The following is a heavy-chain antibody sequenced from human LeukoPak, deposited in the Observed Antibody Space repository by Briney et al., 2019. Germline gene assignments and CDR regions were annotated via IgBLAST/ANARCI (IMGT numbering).Heavy chain of an antibody. CDR3: ARSHDYGDYYDY. V-gene: IGHV1-69*13. CDR1: GGTFSSYA. J-gene: IGHJ4*02. CDR2: IIPIFGTA. Sequence: SVKVSCKASGGTFSSYAISWVRQAPGQGLEWMGGIIPIFGTANYAQKFQGRVTITADESTSTAYMELSSLRSEDTAVYYCARSHDYGDYYDYWGQGTLVTVSS. D-gene: IGHD4-17*01.